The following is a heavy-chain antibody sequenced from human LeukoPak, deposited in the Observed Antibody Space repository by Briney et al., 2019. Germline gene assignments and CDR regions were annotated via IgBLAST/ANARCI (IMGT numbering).Heavy chain of an antibody. D-gene: IGHD3-16*01. CDR3: ATNPRPTGGDRGHYFDY. CDR1: GFTFNTYE. J-gene: IGHJ4*02. CDR2: ISGGGDTI. Sequence: GGSLRLSCAASGFTFNTYEINWVRQAPGKGLEWISFISGGGDTIYYADSVRGRFTISRDNAKNSLFLQMNSLRAEDTAVYYCATNPRPTGGDRGHYFDYWGQGTLVSVSS. V-gene: IGHV3-48*03.